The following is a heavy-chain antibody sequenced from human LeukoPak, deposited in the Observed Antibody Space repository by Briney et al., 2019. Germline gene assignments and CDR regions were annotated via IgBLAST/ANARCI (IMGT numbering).Heavy chain of an antibody. Sequence: GGSLSLSCAASGFTFSSYGMHCVRHAPGKGLEWVAFIRYDGSNKYYADSVKGRLTISRDNSKNTLYLQMNSLRAEDTAVYYCAKASEGAFDIWGQGTMVTVSS. CDR3: AKASEGAFDI. V-gene: IGHV3-30*02. CDR1: GFTFSSYG. CDR2: IRYDGSNK. J-gene: IGHJ3*02.